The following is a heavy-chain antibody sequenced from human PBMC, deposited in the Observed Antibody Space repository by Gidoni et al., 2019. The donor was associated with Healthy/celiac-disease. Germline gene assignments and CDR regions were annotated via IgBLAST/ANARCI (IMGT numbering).Heavy chain of an antibody. CDR2: TYYRSKWFN. Sequence: QVQMQQSGPGLVKPSQTLSLTCAISGARVSSHSAAWNWIRQSPSRGLEWLGRTYYRSKWFNDYALSVKRRITINADTSKNQFSLQLNSVTPDDTAVYYCARDGSGGAPGPLGYWGQGTLVTVSS. CDR3: ARDGSGGAPGPLGY. D-gene: IGHD3-16*01. J-gene: IGHJ4*02. CDR1: GARVSSHSAA. V-gene: IGHV6-1*01.